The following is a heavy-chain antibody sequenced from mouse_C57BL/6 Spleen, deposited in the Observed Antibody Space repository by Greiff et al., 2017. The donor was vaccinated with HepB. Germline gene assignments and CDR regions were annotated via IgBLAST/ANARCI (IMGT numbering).Heavy chain of an antibody. CDR2: INPYNGGT. J-gene: IGHJ3*01. Sequence: EVQLQQSGPVLVKPGASVKMSCKASGYTFTDYYMNWVKQSHGKSLEWIGVINPYNGGTSYNQKFKGKATLTVDKSSSTAYMELNSLTSEDSAVYYCARTYYSNYWFAYWGQGTLVTVSA. CDR1: GYTFTDYY. V-gene: IGHV1-19*01. D-gene: IGHD2-5*01. CDR3: ARTYYSNYWFAY.